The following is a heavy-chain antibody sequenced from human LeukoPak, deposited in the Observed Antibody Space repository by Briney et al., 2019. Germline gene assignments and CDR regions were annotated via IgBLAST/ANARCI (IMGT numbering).Heavy chain of an antibody. CDR3: ASSHYYYYMDV. CDR2: IIPIFGTA. CDR1: GGTFSSYA. J-gene: IGHJ6*03. V-gene: IGHV1-69*05. Sequence: ASVKVSCKASGGTFSSYAISWLRQAPGQGLEWMGGIIPIFGTANYAQKFQGRVTITTDESTSTAYMELSSLRSEDTAVYYCASSHYYYYMDVWGKGTTVTVSS.